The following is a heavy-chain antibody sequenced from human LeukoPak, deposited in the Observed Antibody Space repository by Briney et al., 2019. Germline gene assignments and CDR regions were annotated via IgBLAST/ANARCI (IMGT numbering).Heavy chain of an antibody. Sequence: GASVKVSCKASGYTFTSYYVHWVRQAPGQGLQWMGIINPTVGDTIYAQRFQGRVTMTRDMSTSTVYMELSSLRSEDTAVYYCARYGLSSVWQGGWHAFDIWGHGTMVTVSS. CDR2: INPTVGDT. V-gene: IGHV1-46*01. J-gene: IGHJ3*02. CDR1: GYTFTSYY. CDR3: ARYGLSSVWQGGWHAFDI. D-gene: IGHD6-25*01.